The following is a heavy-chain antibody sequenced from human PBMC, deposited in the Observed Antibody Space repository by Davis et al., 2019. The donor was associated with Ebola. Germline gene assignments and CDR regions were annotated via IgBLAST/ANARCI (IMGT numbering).Heavy chain of an antibody. CDR2: INPNSGGT. J-gene: IGHJ3*02. Sequence: ASVKVSCKASGYTFTSYYMHWVRQAPGQGLEWMGRINPNSGGTNYAQKFQGRVTMTRDTSISTAYMELSRLRSDDTAVYYCARERGTDSDAFDIWGQGTMVTVSS. D-gene: IGHD1-7*01. V-gene: IGHV1-2*06. CDR1: GYTFTSYY. CDR3: ARERGTDSDAFDI.